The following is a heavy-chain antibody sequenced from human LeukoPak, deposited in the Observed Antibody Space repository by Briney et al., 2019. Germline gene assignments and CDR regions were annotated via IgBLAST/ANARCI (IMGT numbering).Heavy chain of an antibody. CDR3: ARDTYYHYYDSSGYYIDY. V-gene: IGHV3-33*01. Sequence: GRSLRLSWAASGXTFSSYGVHWVRQAPGKGLEWVGVLWYDGSNKYYADSVKGRFTISRDNSKNTLYLQMNSLRAEDTAVYYCARDTYYHYYDSSGYYIDYWGQGTLVTVSS. CDR2: LWYDGSNK. J-gene: IGHJ4*02. CDR1: GXTFSSYG. D-gene: IGHD3-22*01.